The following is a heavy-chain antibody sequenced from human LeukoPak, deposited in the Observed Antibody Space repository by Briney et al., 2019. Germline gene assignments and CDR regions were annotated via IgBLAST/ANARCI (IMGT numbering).Heavy chain of an antibody. CDR2: ISYDGSNK. V-gene: IGHV3-30*04. CDR3: AKGTAMV. J-gene: IGHJ3*01. CDR1: GFTFSSYA. D-gene: IGHD5-18*01. Sequence: GGSLILSCAASGFTFSSYAMHWVRQAPGKGLEWVAVISYDGSNKYYADSVKGRFTISRDNSKNTLYLQMNSLRAEDTAVYYCAKGTAMVWGQGTMVTVSS.